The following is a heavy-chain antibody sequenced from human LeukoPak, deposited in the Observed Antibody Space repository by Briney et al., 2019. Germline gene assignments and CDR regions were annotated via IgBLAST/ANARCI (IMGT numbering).Heavy chain of an antibody. CDR1: GGSFSGYY. D-gene: IGHD4-17*01. Sequence: SETLSLTCAVYGGSFSGYYWSWIRQPPGKGLEWIGEINHSGSTNYNPSLKSRVTISVDTSKNQFSLKLSSVTAADTAVYYCAKSYGDYVIRLDYWGQGTLVTVSS. J-gene: IGHJ4*02. V-gene: IGHV4-34*01. CDR2: INHSGST. CDR3: AKSYGDYVIRLDY.